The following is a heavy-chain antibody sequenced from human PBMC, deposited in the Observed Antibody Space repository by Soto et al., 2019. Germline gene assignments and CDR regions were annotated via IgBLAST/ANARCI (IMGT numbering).Heavy chain of an antibody. CDR3: ARGRGYSSGWYLSLYFDY. J-gene: IGHJ4*02. D-gene: IGHD6-19*01. CDR1: GGSFSGYY. V-gene: IGHV4-34*01. Sequence: QVQLQQWGAGLLKPSETLSLTCAVYGGSFSGYYWSWIRQPPGKGLEWIGEINHSRSTNYNPSLKSRVNITVDTSKNQFSLKLSSVTAADTAVYYCARGRGYSSGWYLSLYFDYWGQGTLVTVSS. CDR2: INHSRST.